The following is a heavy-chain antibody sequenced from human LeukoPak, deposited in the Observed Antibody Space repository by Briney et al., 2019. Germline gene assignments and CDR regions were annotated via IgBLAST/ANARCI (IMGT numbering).Heavy chain of an antibody. CDR3: AKDRRRGATDFDY. D-gene: IGHD1-26*01. Sequence: GGSLRLSCAASGFTFSSYAMHWVRQAPGKGLEWVAVISYDGSNKYYADSVKGRFTISRDNSKNTLYLQMNSLRAEDTAVYYCAKDRRRGATDFDYWGQGTLVTVSS. CDR1: GFTFSSYA. CDR2: ISYDGSNK. V-gene: IGHV3-30*04. J-gene: IGHJ4*02.